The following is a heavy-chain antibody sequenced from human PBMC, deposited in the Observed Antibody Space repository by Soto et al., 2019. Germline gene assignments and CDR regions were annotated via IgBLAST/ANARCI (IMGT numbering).Heavy chain of an antibody. V-gene: IGHV4-59*01. J-gene: IGHJ4*02. CDR2: VYHSGTT. Sequence: PSETLSLTCSVSGDSINSEYWTWIRQPPGKGLELVGYVYHSGTTDYNPSLMSRLTISIHTFESYLSLKLTSVTAADMGLYYCGRGYISNRFRIGHRGQRTPVPVSS. CDR3: GRGYISNRFRIGH. D-gene: IGHD6-13*01. CDR1: GDSINSEY.